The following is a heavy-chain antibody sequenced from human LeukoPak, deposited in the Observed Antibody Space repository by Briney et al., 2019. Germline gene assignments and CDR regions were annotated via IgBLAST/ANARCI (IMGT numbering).Heavy chain of an antibody. V-gene: IGHV3-21*01. D-gene: IGHD1-1*01. J-gene: IGHJ1*01. CDR2: ISSSSSSF. Sequence: GGSLRPSCVAAGFSPNTYTMNWVRQAPGKGLEWVSYISSSSSSFYYTDSVKGRFTISRDNAKTSLYLQMNSLRAEDTAVDSWARLCDRVHSEHWGQGTLVTVSS. CDR1: GFSPNTYT. CDR3: ARLCDRVHSEH.